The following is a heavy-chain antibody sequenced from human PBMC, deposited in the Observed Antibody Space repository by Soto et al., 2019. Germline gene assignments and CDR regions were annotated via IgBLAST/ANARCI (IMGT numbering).Heavy chain of an antibody. V-gene: IGHV1-69*13. D-gene: IGHD1-26*01. Sequence: ASVKVSCKASGGTFSSYAISWVRQAPGQGLEWMGGIIPIFGTANYAQKFQGRVTITADESTSTAYMELSSLRSEDTAVYYCARDPSVGGAPRYYFDYWGQGTLVTVSS. J-gene: IGHJ4*02. CDR3: ARDPSVGGAPRYYFDY. CDR1: GGTFSSYA. CDR2: IIPIFGTA.